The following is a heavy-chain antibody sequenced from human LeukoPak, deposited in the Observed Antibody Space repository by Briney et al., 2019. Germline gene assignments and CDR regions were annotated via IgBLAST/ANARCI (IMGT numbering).Heavy chain of an antibody. D-gene: IGHD3-22*01. CDR2: INPNSGGT. CDR3: ARGGYFISYYYYYGMDV. Sequence: ASVKVSCKASGYTFTGYYMHWVRQAPGQGLEWMGWINPNSGGTNYAQKFQGRVTMTRDTSISTAYMELSRLRSDDTAVYYCARGGYFISYYYYYGMDVWGQGTTVTVSS. CDR1: GYTFTGYY. V-gene: IGHV1-2*02. J-gene: IGHJ6*02.